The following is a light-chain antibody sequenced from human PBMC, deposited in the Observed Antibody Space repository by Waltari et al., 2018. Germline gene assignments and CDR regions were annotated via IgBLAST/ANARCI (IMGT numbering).Light chain of an antibody. V-gene: IGLV2-23*01. CDR2: EGR. J-gene: IGLJ3*02. CDR3: CSYAGSSTWV. Sequence: QSALTQPASVSGSPGQAITISCTGTSSDVGSGNLVSWYQQHPGKAPKLLIYEGRKRPSGVSNRFSGSQSGNTASLTISGLQAEDEADYYCCSYAGSSTWVFGGGTKLTVL. CDR1: SSDVGSGNL.